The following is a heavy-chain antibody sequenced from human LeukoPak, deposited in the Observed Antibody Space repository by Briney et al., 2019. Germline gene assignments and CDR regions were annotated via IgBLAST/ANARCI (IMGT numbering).Heavy chain of an antibody. CDR1: GFTFSSYA. Sequence: GGSLRLSCAASGFTFSSYAMHWVRQAPGKGLEWVALISYDGSGQYYTESVKGRFTISRDNSKNTLYLQVNSLRVEDTAVYYCARETRGTVGSYWDRGTLVTVSS. CDR3: ARETRGTVGSY. CDR2: ISYDGSGQ. J-gene: IGHJ4*02. D-gene: IGHD4-23*01. V-gene: IGHV3-30-3*01.